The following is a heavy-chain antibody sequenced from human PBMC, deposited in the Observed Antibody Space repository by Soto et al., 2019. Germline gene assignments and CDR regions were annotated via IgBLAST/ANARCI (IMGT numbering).Heavy chain of an antibody. V-gene: IGHV1-18*01. CDR1: GYTFTSYG. CDR2: ISTYNGNT. D-gene: IGHD3-10*01. Sequence: QVQLVQSGAEVKKPGASVKVSCKASGYTFTSYGISWVRQAPGQGLEWMGWISTYNGNTKYAQKLQGRVTITTDTPTSTAYIELRTLRSDDTAVFYFPSEMVRGVGSAYWSQATLITLSS. J-gene: IGHJ4*02. CDR3: PSEMVRGVGSAY.